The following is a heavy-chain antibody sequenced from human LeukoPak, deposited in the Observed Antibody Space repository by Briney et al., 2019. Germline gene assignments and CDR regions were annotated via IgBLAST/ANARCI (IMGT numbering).Heavy chain of an antibody. Sequence: GGSLRLSCAASGFTFSSSWMHWVRQAPGQGLVWVSRINNDGSTTNYVDSVRGRFTISRDNAKNTLYLQMNSLRAEVTAVFYCVRDRFYGMDVWGQGTTVTVSS. CDR3: VRDRFYGMDV. CDR1: GFTFSSSW. J-gene: IGHJ6*02. CDR2: INNDGSTT. V-gene: IGHV3-74*01.